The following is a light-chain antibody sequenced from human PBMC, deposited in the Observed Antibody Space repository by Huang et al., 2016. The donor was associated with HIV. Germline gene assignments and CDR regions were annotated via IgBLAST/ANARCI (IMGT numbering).Light chain of an antibody. J-gene: IGKJ5*01. CDR3: QQLNNYPIT. V-gene: IGKV1-9*01. CDR1: QDISTN. CDR2: AAS. Sequence: IQLTQSPSSLSAFVGDRVTITCRASQDISTNLAWYQQKPGEAPKVLIYAASTLQSGVPSRFSGSVSGTYFTLTITNLQPEDFTTYYCQQLNNYPITFGQGTRLDIK.